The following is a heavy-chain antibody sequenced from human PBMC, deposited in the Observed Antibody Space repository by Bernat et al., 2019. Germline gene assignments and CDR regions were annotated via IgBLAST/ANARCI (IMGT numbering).Heavy chain of an antibody. Sequence: QVKLQESGPGLVKPSQTLSLTCTVSGGYVSSDGYYWSWIRQHPGKGLEWIGYIYNSGSSYYTPSLKSRVTISVDTSKNQFSLKLSSVTAADTAVYYCARVEVIAARFDNWSRGTLVTVSS. V-gene: IGHV4-31*03. J-gene: IGHJ4*02. D-gene: IGHD2-15*01. CDR3: ARVEVIAARFDN. CDR2: IYNSGSS. CDR1: GGYVSSDGYY.